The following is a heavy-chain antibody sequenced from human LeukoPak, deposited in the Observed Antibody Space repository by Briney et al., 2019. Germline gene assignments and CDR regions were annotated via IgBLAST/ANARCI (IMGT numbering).Heavy chain of an antibody. J-gene: IGHJ6*02. Sequence: GGSLRLSCAASGFTFSSYSMNWVRQAPGKGLEWVSYISSVSNNIDYADSVKGRFTISRDNAKKSLYLQMNSLRAEDTAVYYCARGKYGDYVDYYGMDVWGQGTTVTVSS. CDR3: ARGKYGDYVDYYGMDV. CDR1: GFTFSSYS. D-gene: IGHD4-17*01. CDR2: ISSVSNNI. V-gene: IGHV3-48*04.